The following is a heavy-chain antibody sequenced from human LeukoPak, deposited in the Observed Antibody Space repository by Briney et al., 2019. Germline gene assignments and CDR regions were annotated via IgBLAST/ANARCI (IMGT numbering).Heavy chain of an antibody. V-gene: IGHV3-7*03. D-gene: IGHD3-10*01. CDR1: GFTFSSYG. J-gene: IGHJ4*02. Sequence: GGSLRLSCAASGFTFSSYGMSWVRQAPGKGLEWVANIKQDGSEKYYVDSVKGRFTISRDNSKNTLYLQMNSLRAEDTAVYYCARRGQGYGSPFDYWGQGTLVTVSS. CDR3: ARRGQGYGSPFDY. CDR2: IKQDGSEK.